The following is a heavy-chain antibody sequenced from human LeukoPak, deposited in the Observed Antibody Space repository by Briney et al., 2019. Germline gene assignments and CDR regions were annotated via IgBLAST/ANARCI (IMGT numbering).Heavy chain of an antibody. Sequence: PGGSLRLSCAASGFTFSSYSMNWVRQAPGKGLEWVSSISDGSSHIYYADSVKGRFTISRDNAKNSLYLQMNSLRAEDTAVYYCAKDRDTAMVVGFLPNGNFDYWGQGTLVTVSS. J-gene: IGHJ4*02. D-gene: IGHD5-18*01. V-gene: IGHV3-21*04. CDR3: AKDRDTAMVVGFLPNGNFDY. CDR1: GFTFSSYS. CDR2: ISDGSSHI.